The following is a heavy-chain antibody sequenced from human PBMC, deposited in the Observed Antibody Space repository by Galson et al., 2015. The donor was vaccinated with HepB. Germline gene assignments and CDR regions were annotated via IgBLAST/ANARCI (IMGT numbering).Heavy chain of an antibody. V-gene: IGHV3-15*01. CDR1: GFTFSNAW. CDR2: IKSKTDGGTT. D-gene: IGHD3-3*01. J-gene: IGHJ3*02. Sequence: SLRLSCAASGFTFSNAWMSWVRQAPGKGLEWVGRIKSKTDGGTTDYAAPVKGRFAISRDDSKNTLYLQMNSLKTEDTAVYYCTTADYDFWRDDAFDIWGQGTMVTVSS. CDR3: TTADYDFWRDDAFDI.